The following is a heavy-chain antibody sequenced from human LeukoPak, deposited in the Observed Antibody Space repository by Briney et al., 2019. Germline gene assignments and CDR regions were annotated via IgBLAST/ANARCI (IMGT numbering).Heavy chain of an antibody. CDR2: INEDGSEK. D-gene: IGHD1-14*01. J-gene: IGHJ4*02. Sequence: GGSLRLSCAASGFSFSNYWMKWVRQDPGKGPEWVANINEDGSEKYYVDSERGRFTISRDNAKNSLYLQMNSLRTEDTAIYYCARGGVRRGYYDYWGQGTLVTVSS. V-gene: IGHV3-7*01. CDR1: GFSFSNYW. CDR3: ARGGVRRGYYDY.